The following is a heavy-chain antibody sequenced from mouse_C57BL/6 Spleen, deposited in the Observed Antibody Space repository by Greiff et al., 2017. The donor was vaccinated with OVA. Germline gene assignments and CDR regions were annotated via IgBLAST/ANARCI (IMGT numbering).Heavy chain of an antibody. V-gene: IGHV14-4*01. Sequence: VHVKQSGAELVRPGASVKLSCTASGFNIKDDYMHWVKQRPEQGLEWIGWIDPENGDTEYASKFQGKATITADTSSNTAYLQLSSLTSEDTAVYYCTTIGGYFDYWGQGTTLTVSS. CDR3: TTIGGYFDY. CDR1: GFNIKDDY. CDR2: IDPENGDT. J-gene: IGHJ2*01.